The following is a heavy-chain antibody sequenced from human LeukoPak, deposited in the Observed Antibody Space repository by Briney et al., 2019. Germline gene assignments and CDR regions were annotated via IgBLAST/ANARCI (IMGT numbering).Heavy chain of an antibody. CDR2: IIPIFGTA. CDR1: GGTFSSYA. J-gene: IGHJ6*02. D-gene: IGHD3-10*01. Sequence: ASVKVSCKASGGTFSSYAISWVRQAPGQGLEWMGGIIPIFGTANYAQKFQGRVTITADESTSTAYMELSSLRSEDTAVYYCARGRMVRGVNYYYYGMDVWGQGTTVTVPS. V-gene: IGHV1-69*13. CDR3: ARGRMVRGVNYYYYGMDV.